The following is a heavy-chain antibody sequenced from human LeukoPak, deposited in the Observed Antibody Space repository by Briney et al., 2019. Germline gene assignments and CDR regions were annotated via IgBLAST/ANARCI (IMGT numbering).Heavy chain of an antibody. CDR2: ISGSSNTI. D-gene: IGHD3-3*01. CDR3: APNFWSGYLTDY. J-gene: IGHJ4*02. V-gene: IGHV3-48*02. CDR1: GFIFSSYS. Sequence: GGSLRLSCVGSGFIFSSYSLNWVRQAPGKGLEWVSYISGSSNTIYYADSVKGRFTISRDNAKNSLYLQMNSLRDEDTAVYYRAPNFWSGYLTDYWGQGTLVTVSS.